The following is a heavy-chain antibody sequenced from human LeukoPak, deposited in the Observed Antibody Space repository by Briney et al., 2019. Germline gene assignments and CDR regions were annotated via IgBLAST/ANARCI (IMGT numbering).Heavy chain of an antibody. CDR3: AIPENYDSSRYYYFDY. J-gene: IGHJ4*02. Sequence: EAPVKVSCKASGGTFSSYAISWVRQAPGQGLEWMGGIIPIFGTANYAQKFQGRVTITADESTSTAYMELSSLRSEDTAVYYCAIPENYDSSRYYYFDYWGQGTLVTVSS. D-gene: IGHD3-22*01. CDR2: IIPIFGTA. V-gene: IGHV1-69*13. CDR1: GGTFSSYA.